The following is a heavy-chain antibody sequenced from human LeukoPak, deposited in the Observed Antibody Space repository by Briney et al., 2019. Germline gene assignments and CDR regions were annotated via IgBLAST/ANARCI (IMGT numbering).Heavy chain of an antibody. J-gene: IGHJ4*02. D-gene: IGHD5-18*01. CDR3: AKGEDVDTAMDY. V-gene: IGHV3-23*01. Sequence: GGSLRLSCAASGFTFSSYAMSWVRQAPGKGLEWVSAISGSGGSTYYADSVKGRFTISRDNSKNTLYLQTNSLRAEDTAVYYCAKGEDVDTAMDYWGQGTLVTVSS. CDR2: ISGSGGST. CDR1: GFTFSSYA.